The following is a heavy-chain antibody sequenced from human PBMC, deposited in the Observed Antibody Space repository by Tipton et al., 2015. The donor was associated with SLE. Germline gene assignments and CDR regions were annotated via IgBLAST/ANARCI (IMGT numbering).Heavy chain of an antibody. CDR2: IYTGGYT. Sequence: TLSLTCTVSGGSISSYYWSWIRQPAGKGLEWIGRIYTGGYTKYNPSFENRVTVDASKDQFSLKLSSVTAADTAVYYCAREAWGHAFDIWGQGTMVTVSS. CDR1: GGSISSYY. V-gene: IGHV4-4*07. J-gene: IGHJ3*02. D-gene: IGHD2-21*01. CDR3: AREAWGHAFDI.